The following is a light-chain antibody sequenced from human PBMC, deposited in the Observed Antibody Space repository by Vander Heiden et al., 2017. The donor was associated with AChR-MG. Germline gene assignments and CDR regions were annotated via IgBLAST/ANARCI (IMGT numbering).Light chain of an antibody. V-gene: IGLV1-44*01. Sequence: QSVLTQPPSASGTPGQRVTISCSGSSSNIGSNTVNWYQQLPGTAPNLLIYSNNQRPSGVPDRFSGSKSGTSASLAISGLQAEDEADYYCEAWDDSRNGPVVFGGGTKLTVL. CDR2: SNN. CDR3: EAWDDSRNGPVV. J-gene: IGLJ2*01. CDR1: SSNIGSNT.